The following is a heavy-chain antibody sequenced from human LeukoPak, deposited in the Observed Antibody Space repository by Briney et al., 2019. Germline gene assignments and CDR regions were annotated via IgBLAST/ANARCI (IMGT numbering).Heavy chain of an antibody. D-gene: IGHD3-10*01. Sequence: KPSETLSLTCTVSGGSISGYYWSWSRQPPGKGVEWIGNLYYMRGAWYKSSLKSRVTTSVDTSRNEFSLKLSSVTAADTAVYYCARAHTYGSGSYVDYWGQGTLVTVSS. CDR2: LYYMRGA. CDR3: ARAHTYGSGSYVDY. J-gene: IGHJ4*02. CDR1: GGSISGYY. V-gene: IGHV4-59*01.